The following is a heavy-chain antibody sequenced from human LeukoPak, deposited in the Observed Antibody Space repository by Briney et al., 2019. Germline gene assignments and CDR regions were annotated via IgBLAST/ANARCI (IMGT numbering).Heavy chain of an antibody. D-gene: IGHD3-10*01. J-gene: IGHJ5*02. V-gene: IGHV4-4*02. CDR2: IYHSGST. CDR1: GGSISSSNW. Sequence: PSETLSLTCAVSGGSISSSNWWSWVRQPPGKGLEWIGEIYHSGSTNYNPSLKSRVTMSVDTSKNQISLKLKSVTAADTAVYYCARDSGTSGEVKFDPWGQGALVTVSS. CDR3: ARDSGTSGEVKFDP.